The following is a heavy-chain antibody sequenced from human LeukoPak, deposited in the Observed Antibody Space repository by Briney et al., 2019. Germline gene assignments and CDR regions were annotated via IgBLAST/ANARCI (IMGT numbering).Heavy chain of an antibody. V-gene: IGHV1-2*02. CDR2: INPNSGGT. Sequence: ASVKVSCKASGYTFTCYYMHWVRQAPGQGLEWMGWINPNSGGTNYAQKFQGRGTMTRDTSINTAYMERSRLRSNDTAVYYCARDRGDGLYYYMDVWGEGTTVTVSS. D-gene: IGHD3-10*01. J-gene: IGHJ6*03. CDR3: ARDRGDGLYYYMDV. CDR1: GYTFTCYY.